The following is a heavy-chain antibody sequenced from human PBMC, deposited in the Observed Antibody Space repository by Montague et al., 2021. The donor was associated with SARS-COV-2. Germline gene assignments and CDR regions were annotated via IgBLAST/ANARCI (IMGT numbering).Heavy chain of an antibody. V-gene: IGHV4-34*01. CDR1: GGSISGYN. Sequence: SETLSLTCTVSGGSISGYNYTWICHRQPKGLEWVGEMNNSGNTNYNQYLKSRGTISVDTSKNKFSLKVKSVPAADTAVYDCARGRQGITMIVVVMVWEKYYFDSWGRGTLVTVSS. J-gene: IGHJ4*02. CDR3: ARGRQGITMIVVVMVWEKYYFDS. D-gene: IGHD3-22*01. CDR2: MNNSGNT.